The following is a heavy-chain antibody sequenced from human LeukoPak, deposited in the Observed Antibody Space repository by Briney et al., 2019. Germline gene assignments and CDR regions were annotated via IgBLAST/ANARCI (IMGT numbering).Heavy chain of an antibody. CDR1: GYTFSSYY. J-gene: IGHJ5*02. Sequence: GASVKVSCKASGYTFSSYYMHWVRRAPGQGLEWMGIINPSGGSTSYAQKFQGRVTLTRDTSTSTVYMELSSLRSEDTAVYYCARADSGGDSSGYKWFDPWGQGTLVTVSS. CDR2: INPSGGST. CDR3: ARADSGGDSSGYKWFDP. D-gene: IGHD3-22*01. V-gene: IGHV1-46*01.